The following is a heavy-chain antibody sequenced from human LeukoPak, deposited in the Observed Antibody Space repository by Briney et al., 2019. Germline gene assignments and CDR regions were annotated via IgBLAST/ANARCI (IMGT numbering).Heavy chain of an antibody. CDR2: ISAYNGNA. Sequence: ASAKVSCKASGYTFTSYGISWVRQAPGQGLEWMGWISAYNGNANCAQKLQGRVTMTTDTSTSTAYMELRSLRSDDTAVYYCARAGYYDFWSGGRYYYYGMDVWGQGATVTVSS. D-gene: IGHD3-3*01. CDR1: GYTFTSYG. V-gene: IGHV1-18*01. CDR3: ARAGYYDFWSGGRYYYYGMDV. J-gene: IGHJ6*02.